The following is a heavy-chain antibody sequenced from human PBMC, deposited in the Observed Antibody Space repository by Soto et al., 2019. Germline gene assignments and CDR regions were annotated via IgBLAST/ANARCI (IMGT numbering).Heavy chain of an antibody. J-gene: IGHJ5*02. Sequence: GGSLRLSCAASGFTFSSYAMSWARQAPGKGLEWVSAISGSGGSTYYADSVKGRFTISRDNSKNTLYLQMNSLRAEDTAVYYCAKDYSSGWSNWFDPWGQGTLVTVSS. V-gene: IGHV3-23*01. CDR1: GFTFSSYA. D-gene: IGHD6-19*01. CDR3: AKDYSSGWSNWFDP. CDR2: ISGSGGST.